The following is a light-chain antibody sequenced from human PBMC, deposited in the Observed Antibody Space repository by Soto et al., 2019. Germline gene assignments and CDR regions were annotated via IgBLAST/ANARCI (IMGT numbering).Light chain of an antibody. CDR2: GAS. CDR1: QSVSSSY. J-gene: IGKJ4*01. V-gene: IGKV3-20*01. CDR3: QQYGSSGLT. Sequence: EIVLTQSPGTLSLSPGERATLSCRASQSVSSSYLAWYQQKPAQAPRLLIYGASSRATGIPDRFSGSGSGTDFTLTISRLEPEDVAVYYCQQYGSSGLTFGGGTKVEIK.